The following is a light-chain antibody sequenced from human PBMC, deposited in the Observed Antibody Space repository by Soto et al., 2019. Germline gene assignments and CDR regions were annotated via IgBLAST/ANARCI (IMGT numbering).Light chain of an antibody. J-gene: IGLJ2*01. V-gene: IGLV1-40*01. CDR3: HSFDSSLSASVV. CDR2: GNT. CDR1: SSNIGAGYD. Sequence: QSVLTQPPSVSGAPGQRVTISCTGSSSNIGAGYDVHWYQQLPGTAPKLLIYGNTNRPSGVPDRFSGSKSGTSASLAITGLQSEDEADYYCHSFDSSLSASVVFGGGTKLTVL.